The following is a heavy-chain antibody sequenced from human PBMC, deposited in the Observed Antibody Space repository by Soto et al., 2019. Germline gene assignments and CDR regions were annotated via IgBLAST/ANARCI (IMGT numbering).Heavy chain of an antibody. CDR3: ARAAMGGSSWPFDY. V-gene: IGHV4-59*01. Sequence: SETLSLTCTVSGGSFSTYFWSWIRQPPGKALEWIGYIYYSGSTNYNPSLKSRVTMSVDTSKNQFSLKLSSVTAADTAVYYCARAAMGGSSWPFDYWGQGTLVTVSS. J-gene: IGHJ4*02. CDR1: GGSFSTYF. CDR2: IYYSGST. D-gene: IGHD6-13*01.